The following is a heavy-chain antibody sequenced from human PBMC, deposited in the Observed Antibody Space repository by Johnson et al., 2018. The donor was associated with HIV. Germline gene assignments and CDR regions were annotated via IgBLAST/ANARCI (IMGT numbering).Heavy chain of an antibody. J-gene: IGHJ3*02. CDR1: GFTFSSYG. CDR3: AREEPRDNDAFDI. CDR2: IYDDGSNG. D-gene: IGHD1-1*01. V-gene: IGHV3-33*08. Sequence: QVQLVESGGGVVQPGRSLRLSCAASGFTFSSYGMHWVRQAPGKGLEWVAVIYDDGSNGYYEDSVKGRLTISRDNSKNTLHLQMNSLRAEDTALYYCAREEPRDNDAFDIWGQGTMVTVSS.